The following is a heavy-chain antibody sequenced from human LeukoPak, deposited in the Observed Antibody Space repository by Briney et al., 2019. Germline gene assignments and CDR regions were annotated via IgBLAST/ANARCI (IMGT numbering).Heavy chain of an antibody. Sequence: SETLSLTCAVYGGSFSGYYWSWIRQPPGKGLEWIGEIDHSGSTNYNPSLKSRVTISVDTSKNQFSLKLSSVTAAVTAVYYCARGRGIVGATTSPPFDYWGQGTLVTVSS. CDR2: IDHSGST. V-gene: IGHV4-34*01. J-gene: IGHJ4*02. CDR3: ARGRGIVGATTSPPFDY. D-gene: IGHD1-26*01. CDR1: GGSFSGYY.